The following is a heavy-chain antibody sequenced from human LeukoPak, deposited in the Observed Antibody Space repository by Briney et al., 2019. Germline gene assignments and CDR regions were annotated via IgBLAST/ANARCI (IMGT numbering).Heavy chain of an antibody. CDR2: INPNSGGT. D-gene: IGHD1-26*01. V-gene: IGHV1-2*02. CDR1: GYTFTGYY. Sequence: GASVKVSCKASGYTFTGYYMYWVRQAPGQGLEWMGWINPNSGGTNYAQKFQGRVTMTRDTSISTAYMELSRLRSDDTAVYYCARVRRVGATFYYFDYWGQGTLVTVSS. J-gene: IGHJ4*02. CDR3: ARVRRVGATFYYFDY.